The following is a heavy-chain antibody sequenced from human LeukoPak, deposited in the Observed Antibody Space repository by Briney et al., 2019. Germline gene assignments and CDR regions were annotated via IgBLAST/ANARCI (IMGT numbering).Heavy chain of an antibody. Sequence: SGPTLVKPTQTLTLTCTVSGISLSTSGVGVGWIRQPPGTALEWLAPIYWDDDNRYSPSLKSRLTITKDTSKNQVVLTMTTMDPVDTATYYCARLISGGSGSYYACREFDYWGQGTLVTVSS. V-gene: IGHV2-5*02. CDR2: IYWDDDN. D-gene: IGHD1-26*01. CDR1: GISLSTSGVG. J-gene: IGHJ4*02. CDR3: ARLISGGSGSYYACREFDY.